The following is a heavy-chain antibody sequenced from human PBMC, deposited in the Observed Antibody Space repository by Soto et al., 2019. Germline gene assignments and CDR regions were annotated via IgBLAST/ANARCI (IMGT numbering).Heavy chain of an antibody. CDR1: GISISNSW. Sequence: EVQLVESGGGLIHPGGSLRLSCAVSGISISNSWMHWIRQIPGKGLVWVSHINNVGSIINYADSVRGRFPIYRDNAGNTLYLQMNSLGAEDTATYYCSTDAGMGLNYWGQGTSVTVSS. D-gene: IGHD5-18*01. CDR2: INNVGSII. CDR3: STDAGMGLNY. V-gene: IGHV3-74*01. J-gene: IGHJ4*02.